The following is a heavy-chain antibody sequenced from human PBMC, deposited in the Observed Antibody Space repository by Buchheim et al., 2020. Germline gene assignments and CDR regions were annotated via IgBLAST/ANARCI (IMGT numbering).Heavy chain of an antibody. CDR1: GFTFSSYG. CDR3: ARLLFDY. V-gene: IGHV3-30*03. J-gene: IGHJ4*02. CDR2: ISYDGSNK. Sequence: QVQLVESGGGVVQPGRSLRLSCAASGFTFSSYGMHWVRQAPGKGLEWVAVISYDGSNKYYADSVKGRFTISRDNSKNTLYLQMNSLRAEDTAVYYCARLLFDYWGQGTL. D-gene: IGHD2/OR15-2a*01.